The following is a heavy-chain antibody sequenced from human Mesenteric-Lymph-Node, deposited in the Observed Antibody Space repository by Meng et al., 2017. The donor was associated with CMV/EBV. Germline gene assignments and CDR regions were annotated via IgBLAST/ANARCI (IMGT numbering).Heavy chain of an antibody. J-gene: IGHJ4*02. V-gene: IGHV3-74*01. CDR1: GFTFSGSW. D-gene: IGHD3-22*01. CDR3: ELRYDSGGFYL. CDR2: IHSDGTGT. Sequence: GESLKISCAASGFTFSGSWMGWVRQAPGKGLVWVSRIHSDGTGTSYADSVKGRFTVSRDNAKNTMYLQMNRLRAEDTAVYYCELRYDSGGFYLWGQGTLVTVSS.